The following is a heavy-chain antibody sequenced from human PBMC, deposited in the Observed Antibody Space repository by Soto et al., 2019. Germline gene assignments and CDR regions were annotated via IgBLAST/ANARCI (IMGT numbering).Heavy chain of an antibody. CDR2: INAGNGNT. CDR1: GYTFTSYA. V-gene: IGHV1-3*01. D-gene: IGHD6-19*01. J-gene: IGHJ4*02. Sequence: ASVKVSCKASGYTFTSYAMHWVRQAPGQRLEWMGWINAGNGNTKYSQKFQGRVTITRDTSASTAYMELSSLRSEDTAVYYCAREAVAGISYYFDDWGQGTLVTVSS. CDR3: AREAVAGISYYFDD.